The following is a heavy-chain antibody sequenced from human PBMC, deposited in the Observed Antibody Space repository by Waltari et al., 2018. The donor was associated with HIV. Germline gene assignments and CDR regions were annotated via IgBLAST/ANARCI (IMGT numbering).Heavy chain of an antibody. CDR2: IRSKVSGGTT. Sequence: EVQLVASGGGLVQPGRSLRLSCTTSGLTIGDYAMGWFRQAPGKGLEWIGFIRSKVSGGTTEYAASVKGRFTISRDDSNSIVFLQMDSLKTEDTAMYYCSRDNPQWDYWGQGTLVTVSS. CDR3: SRDNPQWDY. J-gene: IGHJ4*02. D-gene: IGHD2-8*01. V-gene: IGHV3-49*03. CDR1: GLTIGDYA.